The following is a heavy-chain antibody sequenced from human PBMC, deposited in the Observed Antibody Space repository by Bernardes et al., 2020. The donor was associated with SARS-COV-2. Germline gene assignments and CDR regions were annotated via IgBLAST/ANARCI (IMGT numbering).Heavy chain of an antibody. V-gene: IGHV3-7*01. D-gene: IGHD5-18*01. CDR3: SRGPFMWSYGYYFDS. Sequence: GGSLRLSCAASGFAFSSYWMSWVRQAPGKGLEWVANIKQDGSEKNYVDSVKGRFTISRDNAKNSLYLQMDSLTVEGTAVYYCSRGPFMWSYGYYFDSWGQGSLVTVSS. CDR2: IKQDGSEK. J-gene: IGHJ4*02. CDR1: GFAFSSYW.